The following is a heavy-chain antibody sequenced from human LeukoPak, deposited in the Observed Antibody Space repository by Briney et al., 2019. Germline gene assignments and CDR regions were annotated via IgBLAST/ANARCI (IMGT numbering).Heavy chain of an antibody. D-gene: IGHD6-19*01. CDR1: GFTFSDFW. CDR2: INSGGTVT. J-gene: IGHJ4*02. V-gene: IGHV3-74*01. Sequence: LAGGSLRLSCAASGFTFSDFWMHWVRQAPGKGLVWVSRINSGGTVTNYADSVKGRLTISRDNSKNTLYLQMNSLRAEDTAVYYCARLQWRYYFDYWGQGTLVTVSS. CDR3: ARLQWRYYFDY.